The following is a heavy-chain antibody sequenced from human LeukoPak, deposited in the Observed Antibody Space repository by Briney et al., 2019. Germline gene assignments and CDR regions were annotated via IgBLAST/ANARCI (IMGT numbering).Heavy chain of an antibody. CDR1: GGTFISYA. V-gene: IGHV1-69*01. D-gene: IGHD6-13*01. J-gene: IGHJ5*02. Sequence: SVKVSCKAPGGTFISYAISWVRQAPGQGLEWMGGIIPIFGTANYAQKFQGRVTITADESTSTAYMELSSLRSEDTAVYYCARVMGSSWYKDLTWFDPWGQGTLVTVSS. CDR2: IIPIFGTA. CDR3: ARVMGSSWYKDLTWFDP.